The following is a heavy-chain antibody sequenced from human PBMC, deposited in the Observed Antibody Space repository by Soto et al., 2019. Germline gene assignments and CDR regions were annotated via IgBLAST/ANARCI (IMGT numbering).Heavy chain of an antibody. V-gene: IGHV5-51*03. CDR1: GYRFTNYW. D-gene: IGHD3-3*01. CDR2: IYRSDSDI. Sequence: EVQLVQSGAEVKKPGESLKISCKGSGYRFTNYWIAWVRQRPGKGLEWMGIIYRSDSDIRYSPSFQGQVTISADKSINTAYLQWSSLKASDTATYYCAGPDYYLLSGHHYYYYGMDVWGQGTTVTVSS. CDR3: AGPDYYLLSGHHYYYYGMDV. J-gene: IGHJ6*02.